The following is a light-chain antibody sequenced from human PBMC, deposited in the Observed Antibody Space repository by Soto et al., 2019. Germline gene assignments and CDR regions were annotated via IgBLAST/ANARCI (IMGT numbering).Light chain of an antibody. V-gene: IGKV1-8*01. CDR1: QGISSY. J-gene: IGKJ3*01. CDR3: QQRSNGFT. Sequence: AIRMTQSPSSLSASTGDRVTITCRASQGISSYLAWYQQKPGKAPKLLIYAASTLQSGVPSRFSGSGSGTDFTLTISCLQSEDFAVYYCQQRSNGFTFGPGTKVDIK. CDR2: AAS.